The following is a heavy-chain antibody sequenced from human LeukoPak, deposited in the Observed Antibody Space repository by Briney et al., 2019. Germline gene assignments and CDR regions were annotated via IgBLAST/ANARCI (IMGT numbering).Heavy chain of an antibody. CDR1: GGSFSGYY. V-gene: IGHV4-34*01. D-gene: IGHD6-19*01. J-gene: IGHJ4*02. CDR3: ARGRGSGWEFDY. Sequence: PSETLSLTCAVYGGSFSGYYWSWIRQPPGKGLEWIGEINHSGSTNYNPSLKSRVTISVDTSKNQFSLKLSSVTAADTAVYYCARGRGSGWEFDYWGQGTLVTVSS. CDR2: INHSGST.